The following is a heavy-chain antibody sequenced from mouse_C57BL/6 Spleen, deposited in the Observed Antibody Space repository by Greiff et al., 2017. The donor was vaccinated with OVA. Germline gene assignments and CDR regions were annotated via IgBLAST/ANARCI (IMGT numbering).Heavy chain of an antibody. V-gene: IGHV1-85*01. CDR1: GYTFTSYD. CDR3: ARYYAPYAIDY. CDR2: IYPRDGST. J-gene: IGHJ4*01. Sequence: VKLMESGPELVKPGASVKLSCKASGYTFTSYDINWVKQRPGLGLEWIGWIYPRDGSTKYNEKFKGKATLTVDTSSSTAYMELHSLTSEDSAVYFCARYYAPYAIDYWGQGTSVTVSS. D-gene: IGHD1-1*02.